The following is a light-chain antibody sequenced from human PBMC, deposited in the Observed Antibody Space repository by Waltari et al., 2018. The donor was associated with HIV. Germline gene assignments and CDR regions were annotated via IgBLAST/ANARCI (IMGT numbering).Light chain of an antibody. CDR2: DVS. CDR3: QQFNSYPLT. V-gene: IGKV1-13*02. J-gene: IGKJ5*01. CDR1: QGISAA. Sequence: AIQLTQSPSSLSASVGDTVIITCRTSQGISAALAWYRQKPGKTPELLIYDVSTLQSGVPSKSSGSGSGTDFTLTINSLQPEDSATYYCQQFNSYPLTFGQGTRLEIK.